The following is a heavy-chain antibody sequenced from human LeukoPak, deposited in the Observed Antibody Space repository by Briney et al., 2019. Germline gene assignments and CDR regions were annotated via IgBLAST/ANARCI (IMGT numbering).Heavy chain of an antibody. CDR3: AGGYCSSTSCPGGAYYYYYGMDV. J-gene: IGHJ6*02. CDR1: GFTFNDYY. CDR2: ISNSGSTI. V-gene: IGHV3-11*04. D-gene: IGHD2-2*01. Sequence: GGSLRLSCAASGFTFNDYYMSWIRQAPGKGLEWVSYISNSGSTIYYADSVKGRFTISRDNAKNSLYLQMNSLRAEDTAVYYCAGGYCSSTSCPGGAYYYYYGMDVWGQGTTVTVSS.